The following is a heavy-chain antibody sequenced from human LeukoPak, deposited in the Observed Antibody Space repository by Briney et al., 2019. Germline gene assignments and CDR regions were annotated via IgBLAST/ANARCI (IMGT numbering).Heavy chain of an antibody. D-gene: IGHD3-10*01. CDR3: AKQGELLPDYFDY. Sequence: GRSLRLSCAASGFTFSSYGMHWVRQAPGKGLEWVAVISYDGSNKYYADSVKGRFTISRDNSKNTLYLQMNSLRAEDTAVYYCAKQGELLPDYFDYWGEGTLVTVSS. J-gene: IGHJ4*02. CDR2: ISYDGSNK. CDR1: GFTFSSYG. V-gene: IGHV3-30*18.